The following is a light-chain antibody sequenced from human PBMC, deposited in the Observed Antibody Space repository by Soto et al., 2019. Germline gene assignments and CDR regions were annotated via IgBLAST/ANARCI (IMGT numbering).Light chain of an antibody. Sequence: ENVLRQSPSTLALPTGERATLSCRASQSVSNNYLAWYQQKPGQAPRLLIYGASNRATGIPDRFSGSGSGTDFTLTISRLEPEDFAVYYCQQYGSSGTFGQGTKVEIK. J-gene: IGKJ1*01. CDR1: QSVSNNY. V-gene: IGKV3-20*01. CDR2: GAS. CDR3: QQYGSSGT.